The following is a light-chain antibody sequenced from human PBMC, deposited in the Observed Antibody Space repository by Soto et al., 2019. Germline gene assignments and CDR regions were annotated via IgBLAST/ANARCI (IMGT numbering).Light chain of an antibody. J-gene: IGKJ1*01. V-gene: IGKV3-15*01. CDR3: QQYNLWPPWP. CDR1: QSVSNN. Sequence: ILMTQSPATLSVSPGERATLSCRASQSVSNNLAWYQQKPGQAPRLLIYDASTRATGIPARFSGSGSGTEFTLTISGLPSEDFAVYYCQQYNLWPPWPFGQGTKVEIK. CDR2: DAS.